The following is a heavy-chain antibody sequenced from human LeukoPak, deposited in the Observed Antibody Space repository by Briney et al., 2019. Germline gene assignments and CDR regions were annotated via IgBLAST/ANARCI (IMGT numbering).Heavy chain of an antibody. D-gene: IGHD6-13*01. V-gene: IGHV3-30-3*01. Sequence: GGSLRLSCAASGFTFSSYAMHWVRQAPGKGLEWVAVISYDGSNKYYADSVKGRFTNSRDNSKNTLYLQMNSLRAEDTAVYYCARETSSWDYYYYGMDVWGQGTTVTVSS. CDR2: ISYDGSNK. CDR3: ARETSSWDYYYYGMDV. CDR1: GFTFSSYA. J-gene: IGHJ6*02.